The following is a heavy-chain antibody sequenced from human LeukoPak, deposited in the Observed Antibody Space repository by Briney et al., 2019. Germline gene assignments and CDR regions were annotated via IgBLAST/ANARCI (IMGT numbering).Heavy chain of an antibody. D-gene: IGHD6-13*01. CDR1: GFTFSSYG. CDR3: APRYSTSWSTLYY. J-gene: IGHJ4*02. Sequence: GGSLRLSCAASGFTFSSYGISWVRQAPGKGLEWGSTITAGGGTTYYADSVKGRFTISRDNSKNTLYLQMNSLRAEDTAVYYCAPRYSTSWSTLYYWGQGTLVTVSS. V-gene: IGHV3-23*01. CDR2: ITAGGGTT.